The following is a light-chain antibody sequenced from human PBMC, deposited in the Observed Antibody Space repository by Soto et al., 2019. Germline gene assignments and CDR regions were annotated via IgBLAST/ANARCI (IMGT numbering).Light chain of an antibody. CDR2: DVS. Sequence: QSVLTQPASVSGSPGQSITISCTGTSSDVGGYNYVPWYQHHPGKAPKLMIYDVSNRPSGVSNRFSGSKSGNTASLTISGLQPEDEADYYCSSYTTSNTRQIVFGTGTMVTVL. CDR3: SSYTTSNTRQIV. J-gene: IGLJ1*01. CDR1: SSDVGGYNY. V-gene: IGLV2-14*03.